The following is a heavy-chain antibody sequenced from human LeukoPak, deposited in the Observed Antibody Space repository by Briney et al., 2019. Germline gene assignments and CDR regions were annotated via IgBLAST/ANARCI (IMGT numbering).Heavy chain of an antibody. D-gene: IGHD6-19*01. CDR1: GYSFTTYW. Sequence: GESLKISCKGSGYSFTTYWIGLVRQMPGKGLESMGIIYPGDSDTKYNPSFQGQVAISADKSISTAYLRWSSLKTSDTAMYYCVRLDSSGWYYFDYWGQGTLVTVSS. V-gene: IGHV5-51*01. J-gene: IGHJ4*02. CDR3: VRLDSSGWYYFDY. CDR2: IYPGDSDT.